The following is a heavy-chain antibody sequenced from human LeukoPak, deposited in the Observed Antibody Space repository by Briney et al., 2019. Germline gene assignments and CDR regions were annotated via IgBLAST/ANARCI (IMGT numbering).Heavy chain of an antibody. V-gene: IGHV3-23*01. CDR2: ISGSGGST. D-gene: IGHD2-15*01. CDR3: ANAVVAATWDY. J-gene: IGHJ4*02. CDR1: GFTFSSNA. Sequence: GGSLRLPGEPKGFTFSSNAMSWVRQIPEKGLEWVSAISGSGGSTYYADSVKGRFTISRDNSKNTLYLQMNSLRAEDTAVYYCANAVVAATWDYWGQGTLVTVSS.